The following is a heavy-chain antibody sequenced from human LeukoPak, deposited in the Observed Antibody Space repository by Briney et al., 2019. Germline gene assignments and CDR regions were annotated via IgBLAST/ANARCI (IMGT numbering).Heavy chain of an antibody. Sequence: GGSLRLSCAASGFTFSSYWMSWVRQAPGKGLEWVANIKQDGSEKYYVDSVKGRFTISRDNAKNSLYLQMNSLRAEDTAVYYCARELGIAAAGTTGFDYWGQGTLVTVS. D-gene: IGHD6-13*01. CDR2: IKQDGSEK. V-gene: IGHV3-7*03. J-gene: IGHJ4*02. CDR1: GFTFSSYW. CDR3: ARELGIAAAGTTGFDY.